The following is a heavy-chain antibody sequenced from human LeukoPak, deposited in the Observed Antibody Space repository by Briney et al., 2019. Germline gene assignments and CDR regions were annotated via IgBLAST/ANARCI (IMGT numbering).Heavy chain of an antibody. Sequence: ASVKVSCKASGGTFISYAISWVRQAPGQGLEWMGGIIPIFGTANYAQKFQGRVTITADESTSTAYMELSSLRSEDTAVYYCARAPINHCSSTSCYVPYYYYYMDVWGKGTTVTISS. CDR3: ARAPINHCSSTSCYVPYYYYYMDV. V-gene: IGHV1-69*13. CDR2: IIPIFGTA. D-gene: IGHD2-2*01. CDR1: GGTFISYA. J-gene: IGHJ6*03.